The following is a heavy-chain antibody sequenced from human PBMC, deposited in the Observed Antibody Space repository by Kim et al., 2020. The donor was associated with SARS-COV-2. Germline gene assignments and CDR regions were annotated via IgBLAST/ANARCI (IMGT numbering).Heavy chain of an antibody. CDR3: ASWDYSDNAGLVH. Sequence: SETLSLTCTVSGAPISSYHWVWVRQPPGKGLEWMATFFRSGSTSSNPSLKSRVTISADTSNHQFTLQLSSVTAADTAVYYCASWDYSDNAGLVHWGQGTLVTVSS. V-gene: IGHV4-59*13. CDR1: GAPISSYH. D-gene: IGHD4-4*01. J-gene: IGHJ4*02. CDR2: FFRSGST.